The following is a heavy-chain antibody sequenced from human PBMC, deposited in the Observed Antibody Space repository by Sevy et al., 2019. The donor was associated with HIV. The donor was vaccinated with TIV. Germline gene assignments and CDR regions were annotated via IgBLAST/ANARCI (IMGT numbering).Heavy chain of an antibody. CDR1: GFTFSNYA. V-gene: IGHV3-23*01. Sequence: GGSLRLSCTASGFTFSNYAMNWVRQAPGKGLEWVSGISGSGGSGGKTNYADSVKGRFTISRDDSKNSLYLQLNSPRAEDTAIYYCARKYDSSGYYDYWGQGTLVTVSS. D-gene: IGHD3-22*01. CDR2: ISGSGGSGGKT. CDR3: ARKYDSSGYYDY. J-gene: IGHJ4*02.